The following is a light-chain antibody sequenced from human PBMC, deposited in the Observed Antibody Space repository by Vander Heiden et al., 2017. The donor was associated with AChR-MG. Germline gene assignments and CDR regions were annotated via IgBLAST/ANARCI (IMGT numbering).Light chain of an antibody. CDR1: QSVSSNY. CDR3: QQYGSSPT. CDR2: GAS. Sequence: EIVLTQSPGTLSLSPGERATLSCRASQSVSSNYLAWFQQKPGQAPRLLIYGASSRATGIPDRISGSGSGTDFTLTISRLEPEDFVVYYCQQYGSSPTFGQGTRLEIK. J-gene: IGKJ5*01. V-gene: IGKV3-20*01.